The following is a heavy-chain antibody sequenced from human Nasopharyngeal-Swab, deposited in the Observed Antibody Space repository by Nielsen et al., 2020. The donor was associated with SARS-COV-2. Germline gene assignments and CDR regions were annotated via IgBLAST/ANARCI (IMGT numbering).Heavy chain of an antibody. D-gene: IGHD3-3*01. J-gene: IGHJ5*02. CDR2: INAGNGNT. CDR1: GYTFTSYA. V-gene: IGHV1-3*01. Sequence: ASVKVSCKASGYTFTSYAMHWVRQAPGQRLEWMGWINAGNGNTKYSQKFQGRVTITRDTSASTAYMELSSLRSEDTAVYYCARGGRITIFGVAIPEGARFDPWGQGTLVTVSS. CDR3: ARGGRITIFGVAIPEGARFDP.